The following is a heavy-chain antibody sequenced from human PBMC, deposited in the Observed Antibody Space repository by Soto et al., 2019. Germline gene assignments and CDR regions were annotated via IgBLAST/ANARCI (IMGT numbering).Heavy chain of an antibody. V-gene: IGHV3-66*01. Sequence: EVQLVESGGGLVQPGGSLRLSCTASGFIVSDTYMNWVRQAPGKGLEWVSVISNRGDTHYADSVRGRFSLSRDIADNTLHLQMNSLRVEATAVYYCAREPRYCRGGSCSITGDAFDIWGQGTMVTVSS. CDR1: GFIVSDTY. CDR2: ISNRGDT. D-gene: IGHD2-15*01. J-gene: IGHJ3*02. CDR3: AREPRYCRGGSCSITGDAFDI.